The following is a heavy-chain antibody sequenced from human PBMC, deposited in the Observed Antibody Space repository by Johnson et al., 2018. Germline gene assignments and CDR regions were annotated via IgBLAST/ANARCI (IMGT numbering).Heavy chain of an antibody. CDR3: ASKGSSGWYLGAFDI. Sequence: QVQLVESGGGVVQPGRSLRLSCAASGFTFSQYGMHWARQAPGKGLDWVAVISYGATSKMYTDSVKGRFTISRDNAKNSLYLQMNSLRAEDTAVYYCASKGSSGWYLGAFDIWGQGTMVTVSS. V-gene: IGHV3-30*03. D-gene: IGHD6-19*01. CDR2: ISYGATSK. CDR1: GFTFSQYG. J-gene: IGHJ3*02.